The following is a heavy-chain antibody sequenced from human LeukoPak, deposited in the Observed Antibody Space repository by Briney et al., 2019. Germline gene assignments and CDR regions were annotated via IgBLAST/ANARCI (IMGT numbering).Heavy chain of an antibody. J-gene: IGHJ6*04. Sequence: GGSLRLSCAASGFTFSSYAMSWVRQAPGRGLEWVSAFIGSGGSTYYADSVKGRFTISRDNSKNTLYLQMNSLRAEDTAVYYCAKDCSSTSCYERDNYYYYGMDVWGKGTTVTVSS. CDR3: AKDCSSTSCYERDNYYYYGMDV. CDR2: FIGSGGST. D-gene: IGHD2-2*01. V-gene: IGHV3-23*01. CDR1: GFTFSSYA.